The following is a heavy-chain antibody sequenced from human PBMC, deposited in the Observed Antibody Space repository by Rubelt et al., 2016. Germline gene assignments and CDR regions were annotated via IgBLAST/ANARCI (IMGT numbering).Heavy chain of an antibody. CDR2: IGSVGDHI. J-gene: IGHJ6*02. Sequence: EVKLVESGGGLVKPGGSLRLSCAASGFTFSSFAMSWVRQVPGKGLEWVSSIGSVGDHIYYADSVKGRFTISRDNDENSLYLQMHSPRADDTAIYYCAGDWGGPNYAMDVWGQGTTVTSSS. CDR3: AGDWGGPNYAMDV. V-gene: IGHV3-21*02. D-gene: IGHD3-16*01. CDR1: GFTFSSFA.